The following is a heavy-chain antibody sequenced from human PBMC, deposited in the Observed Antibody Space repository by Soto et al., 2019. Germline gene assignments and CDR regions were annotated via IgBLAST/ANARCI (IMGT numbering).Heavy chain of an antibody. D-gene: IGHD2-15*01. V-gene: IGHV4-59*08. J-gene: IGHJ4*02. CDR3: ARHTPAISISDH. Sequence: PSETLSLTCTVSGGSISSYYWSWIRQPPGKGLEWIGYIYYSGSTNYNPSLKSRVTISVDTSKNQFSLKLSSVTAADTAVYYCARHTPAISISDHWGQGTRVTVSS. CDR2: IYYSGST. CDR1: GGSISSYY.